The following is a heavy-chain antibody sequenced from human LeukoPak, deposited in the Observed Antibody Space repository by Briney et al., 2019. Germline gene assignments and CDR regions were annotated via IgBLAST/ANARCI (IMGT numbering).Heavy chain of an antibody. CDR1: GFTFSDYY. D-gene: IGHD2-8*02. CDR3: AREPSSRSAVWWYFDY. Sequence: PGGSLRLSCAASGFTFSDYYMSWIRQAPGKGLEWVSYISSSSSYTNYADSVKGRFTISRDNAKNSLCLQMNSLRAEDTAVYYCAREPSSRSAVWWYFDYWGQGTLVTVSS. V-gene: IGHV3-11*06. CDR2: ISSSSSYT. J-gene: IGHJ4*02.